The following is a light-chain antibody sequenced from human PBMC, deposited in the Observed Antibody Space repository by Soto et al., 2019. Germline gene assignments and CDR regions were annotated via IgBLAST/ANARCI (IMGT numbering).Light chain of an antibody. CDR1: SSDVGGSNY. CDR3: SSYTSSSTLV. Sequence: QSALTQPASVSGSPGQSITISCTGTSSDVGGSNYVSWYQQHPGKAPKLMIYDVSNRPSGVSNRFSGSKSGNTDSLTISGLQSEDEADYYCSSYTSSSTLVFGGGTKLTAL. CDR2: DVS. J-gene: IGLJ2*01. V-gene: IGLV2-14*01.